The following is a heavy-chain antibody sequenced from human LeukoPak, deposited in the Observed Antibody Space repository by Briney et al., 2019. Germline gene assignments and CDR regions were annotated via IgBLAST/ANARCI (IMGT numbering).Heavy chain of an antibody. CDR1: GGSISSGSYY. V-gene: IGHV4-61*02. Sequence: SQTLSLTGTVSGGSISSGSYYWSWIRQPAGKGLEWIGRIYTSGSTNYNPSLKSRVTISVDTSKNQFSLKLSSVTAADTAVYYCARERLYGGNSRFDYWGQGTLVTVSS. CDR3: ARERLYGGNSRFDY. CDR2: IYTSGST. D-gene: IGHD4-23*01. J-gene: IGHJ4*02.